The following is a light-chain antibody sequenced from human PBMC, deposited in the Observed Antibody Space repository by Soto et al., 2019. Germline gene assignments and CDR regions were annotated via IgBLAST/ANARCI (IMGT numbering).Light chain of an antibody. CDR2: EVS. V-gene: IGLV2-14*01. CDR3: SSYTRRTTLV. CDR1: SSDVGGYKY. J-gene: IGLJ2*01. Sequence: QSALTQPASVSGSPGQSITISCTGTSSDVGGYKYVSWYQQHPGKAPKLMIYEVSNRPSGVSNRFSGSKSGNTASLTISGLQAEDEADYYCSSYTRRTTLVFGGGTKVTVL.